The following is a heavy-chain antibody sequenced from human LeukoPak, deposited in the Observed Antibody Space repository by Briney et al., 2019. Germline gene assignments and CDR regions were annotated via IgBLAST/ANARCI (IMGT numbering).Heavy chain of an antibody. CDR3: ARGASKWELHFDY. Sequence: GGSLRLSCAASGFTFSDYYMSWIRQAPGKGLEWVSYISSSGSTIYYADPVKGRFTISRDNAKNSLYLQMNSLRAEDTAVYYCARGASKWELHFDYWGQGTLVTVSS. CDR1: GFTFSDYY. V-gene: IGHV3-11*01. J-gene: IGHJ4*02. CDR2: ISSSGSTI. D-gene: IGHD1-26*01.